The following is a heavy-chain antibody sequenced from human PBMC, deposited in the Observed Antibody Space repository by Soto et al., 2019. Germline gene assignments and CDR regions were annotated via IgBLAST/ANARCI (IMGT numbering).Heavy chain of an antibody. CDR3: AKGLNFWSGYQYWYFDL. CDR2: ISGSGGST. D-gene: IGHD3-3*01. CDR1: GFTFSSYA. V-gene: IGHV3-23*01. Sequence: GGSLRLSCASSGFTFSSYAMSWVRQAPGKGLEWVSAISGSGGSTYYADSVKGRFTTSRDNSKNTLYLQMNSLRAEDTAVYYCAKGLNFWSGYQYWYFDLWGRGTLVTVSS. J-gene: IGHJ2*01.